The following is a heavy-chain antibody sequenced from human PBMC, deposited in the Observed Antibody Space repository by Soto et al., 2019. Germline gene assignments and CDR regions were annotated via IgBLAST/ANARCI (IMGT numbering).Heavy chain of an antibody. J-gene: IGHJ4*02. CDR2: FYYSGST. Sequence: PSETLSLTCTVSGGSISSGGYYWSWIRQHPGKGLEWIGYFYYSGSTFYSPSLKSRLTISLDTSKNHLSLKLRSVTAADTAVYYCAGDASSSWHYFDYWGQGIPVTVSS. CDR3: AGDASSSWHYFDY. D-gene: IGHD6-13*01. CDR1: GGSISSGGYY. V-gene: IGHV4-31*03.